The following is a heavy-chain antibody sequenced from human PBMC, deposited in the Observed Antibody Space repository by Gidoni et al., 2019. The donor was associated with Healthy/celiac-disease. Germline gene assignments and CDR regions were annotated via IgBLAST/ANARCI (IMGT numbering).Heavy chain of an antibody. V-gene: IGHV3-30*04. CDR2: ISYDGSNK. J-gene: IGHJ4*02. D-gene: IGHD2-15*01. CDR3: ARGISMCSGGSCYPFDY. CDR1: GFTFSSYA. Sequence: QVQLVESGGGVVQPGRSLRLSCAASGFTFSSYAMHWVRQAPGKGLEWVAVISYDGSNKYYADAVKGRFTISRDNSKNTLYLQMNSLRAEDTAVYYCARGISMCSGGSCYPFDYWGQGTLVTVSS.